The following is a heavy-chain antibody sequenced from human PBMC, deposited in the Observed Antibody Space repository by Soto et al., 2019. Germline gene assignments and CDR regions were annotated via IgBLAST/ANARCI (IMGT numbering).Heavy chain of an antibody. Sequence: TLSLTCTVSDGSISSYYWSWIRQPPGKGLEWIGYIYGTGTTNYSPSLTNRVTISVDMSKNQFSLRLSSVTAADTAVYYCAGFSSGTYLFDLWGQGTPVTVSS. J-gene: IGHJ5*02. D-gene: IGHD1-26*01. CDR3: AGFSSGTYLFDL. V-gene: IGHV4-59*01. CDR1: DGSISSYY. CDR2: IYGTGTT.